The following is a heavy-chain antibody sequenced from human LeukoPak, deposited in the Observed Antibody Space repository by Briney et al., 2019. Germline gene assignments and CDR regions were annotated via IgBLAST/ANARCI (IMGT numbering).Heavy chain of an antibody. J-gene: IGHJ5*02. D-gene: IGHD1-26*01. Sequence: SETLSLTCTVSGGSISSYYWSWIRQPPGKGLEWLGYIYYSGSTNYNPSLKSRVTISVHTSKNQFSLKLSSVTAADTAVYYCARGRLYSGSYFGWFDPWGQGTLVTVSS. CDR1: GGSISSYY. V-gene: IGHV4-59*01. CDR2: IYYSGST. CDR3: ARGRLYSGSYFGWFDP.